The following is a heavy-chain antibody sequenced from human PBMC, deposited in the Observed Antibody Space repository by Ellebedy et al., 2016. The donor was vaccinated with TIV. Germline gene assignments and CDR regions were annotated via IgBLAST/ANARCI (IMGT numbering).Heavy chain of an antibody. D-gene: IGHD6-19*01. J-gene: IGHJ5*02. Sequence: GESLKISCAASGFTFSNYWIHWVRQAPGKGLVWLSRINRDGSSANYADSVKGRFSISRDNSKNMLYVQMNSLRAEDTAVYYCARSNGIAVWWFDPWGQGTLVTVSS. CDR3: ARSNGIAVWWFDP. CDR2: INRDGSSA. CDR1: GFTFSNYW. V-gene: IGHV3-74*01.